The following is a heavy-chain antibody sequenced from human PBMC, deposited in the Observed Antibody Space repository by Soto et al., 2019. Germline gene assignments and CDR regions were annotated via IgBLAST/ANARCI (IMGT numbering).Heavy chain of an antibody. J-gene: IGHJ4*02. CDR2: IRSKANSYAT. CDR1: GFTFSGSA. V-gene: IGHV3-73*02. Sequence: EVQLVESGGGLVQPGGSLKLSCAASGFTFSGSAMHWVRQASGKGLEWVGRIRSKANSYATAYAASVKGRFTISRDDSKNTAYLQMNSLKTEDTAVYDCTSRYYDSSGYYFDYWGQGTLVTVSS. CDR3: TSRYYDSSGYYFDY. D-gene: IGHD3-22*01.